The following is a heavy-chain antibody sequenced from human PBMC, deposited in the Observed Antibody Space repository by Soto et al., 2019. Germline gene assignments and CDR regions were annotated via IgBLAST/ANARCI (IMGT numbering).Heavy chain of an antibody. CDR1: GGSISSYY. D-gene: IGHD6-19*01. CDR2: IYYSGST. Sequence: SETLSLTCTVSGGSISSYYGSWIRQPPGKGLEWIGYIYYSGSTNYNPSLKSRVTISVDTSKNQFSLKLSSVTAADTAVYYCARGSVAGPFGYWGQGTLVTVSS. V-gene: IGHV4-59*01. CDR3: ARGSVAGPFGY. J-gene: IGHJ4*02.